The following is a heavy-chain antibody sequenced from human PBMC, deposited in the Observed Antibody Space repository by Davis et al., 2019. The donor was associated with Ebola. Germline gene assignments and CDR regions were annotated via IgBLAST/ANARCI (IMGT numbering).Heavy chain of an antibody. V-gene: IGHV1-8*01. J-gene: IGHJ6*02. CDR3: ARGGVQFYYYGMDV. Sequence: ASVKVSCKASGYTFTSYDINWVRQATGQGLEWMGWMNPNSGNTGYAQKFQGRVTMTRNTSISTAYMELSSLRSEDTAVYYGARGGVQFYYYGMDVWGQGTTVTVSS. D-gene: IGHD2-8*01. CDR1: GYTFTSYD. CDR2: MNPNSGNT.